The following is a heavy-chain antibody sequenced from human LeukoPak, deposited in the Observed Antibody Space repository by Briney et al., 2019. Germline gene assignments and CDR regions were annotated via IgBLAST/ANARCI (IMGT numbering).Heavy chain of an antibody. CDR3: ASGYYYDSSGYLTYFDY. CDR2: ITPIFGTA. J-gene: IGHJ4*02. CDR1: GGTFSSYA. V-gene: IGHV1-69*05. Sequence: SVKVSCKASGGTFSSYAISWVRQAPGQGLEWMGGITPIFGTANYAQKFQGRVTITTDESTSTAYMELSSLRSEDTAVYYCASGYYYDSSGYLTYFDYWGQGTLVTVSS. D-gene: IGHD3-22*01.